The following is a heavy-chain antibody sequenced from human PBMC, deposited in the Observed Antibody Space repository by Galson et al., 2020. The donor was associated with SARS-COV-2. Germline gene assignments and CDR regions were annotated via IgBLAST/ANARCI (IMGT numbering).Heavy chain of an antibody. CDR3: AKEAGTGWATDYFQH. J-gene: IGHJ1*01. CDR1: GFTFQNYA. D-gene: IGHD6-19*01. Sequence: GESLKISCATSGFTFQNYAMGWVRQAPGKGLEWVSLIGAGGDTHYADSVEGRFTISRDNLRNTLFLQMNSLRVDDTAVYYCAKEAGTGWATDYFQHWGKGTLVTVSS. V-gene: IGHV3-23*03. CDR2: IGAGGDT.